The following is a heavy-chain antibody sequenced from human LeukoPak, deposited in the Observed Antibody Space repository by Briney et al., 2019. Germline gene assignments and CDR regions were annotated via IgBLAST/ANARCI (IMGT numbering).Heavy chain of an antibody. V-gene: IGHV1-69*05. J-gene: IGHJ5*02. D-gene: IGHD4-17*01. CDR3: ARDVHGDYGSGWFDP. CDR1: GGTFNNSA. CDR2: IMPLFGTA. Sequence: SVKVSCKTSGGTFNNSAISWVRQAPGQGLEWLGGIMPLFGTAGYAQKFQGRVTITKDESTRTVYLELTSLTSDDTAVYYCARDVHGDYGSGWFDPWGQGTLVSV.